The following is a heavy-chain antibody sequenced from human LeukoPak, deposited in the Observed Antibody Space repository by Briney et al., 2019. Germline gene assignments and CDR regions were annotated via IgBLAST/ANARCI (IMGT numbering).Heavy chain of an antibody. J-gene: IGHJ4*02. CDR1: GGSISSSSYY. CDR2: IYYSGST. D-gene: IGHD3-16*02. Sequence: SETLSLTCTVSGGSISSSSYYWGWIRHPPGKGLEWIGSIYYSGSTYYNPSLKSRVTISVDTSKNQFSLKLSSVTAADTAVYYCARPRLISYYFDYWGQGTLVTVSS. V-gene: IGHV4-39*01. CDR3: ARPRLISYYFDY.